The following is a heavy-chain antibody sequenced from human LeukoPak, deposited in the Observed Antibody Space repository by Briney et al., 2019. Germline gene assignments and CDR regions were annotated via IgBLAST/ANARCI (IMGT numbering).Heavy chain of an antibody. J-gene: IGHJ4*02. V-gene: IGHV3-30*02. CDR2: ILYDGTNK. D-gene: IGHD2/OR15-2a*01. Sequence: PGGSLRLSCAASGFTFSSFGMHWVRQAPGQGLEWVAFILYDGTNKYYADSVKGRFTISRDNSKNTLSLQMNSLRVEDTALYYCPKVLRYYYADNHSERAEHNYGGQGTLATVPS. CDR1: GFTFSSFG. CDR3: PKVLRYYYADNHSERAEHNY.